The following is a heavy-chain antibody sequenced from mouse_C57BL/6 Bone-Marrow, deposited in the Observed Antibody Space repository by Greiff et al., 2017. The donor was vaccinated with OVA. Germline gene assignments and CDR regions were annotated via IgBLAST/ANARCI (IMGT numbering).Heavy chain of an antibody. CDR2: ISYDGSN. CDR1: GYSITSGYY. D-gene: IGHD1-1*01. Sequence: VQLKQSGPGLVKPSQSLSLTCSVTGYSITSGYYWNWIRQFPGNKLEWMGYISYDGSNNYNPSLKNRISITRDTSKNQFFLKLNSVTTEDTATYYCARKYYGSSYGYFDVWGTGTTVTVSS. CDR3: ARKYYGSSYGYFDV. V-gene: IGHV3-6*01. J-gene: IGHJ1*03.